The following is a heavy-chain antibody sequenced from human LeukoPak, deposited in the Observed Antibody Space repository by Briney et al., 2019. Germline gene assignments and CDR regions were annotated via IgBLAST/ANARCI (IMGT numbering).Heavy chain of an antibody. D-gene: IGHD3-10*01. CDR2: IYYSGST. V-gene: IGHV4-59*01. Sequence: PSETLSLTCTVSGGSISSYYWSWIRQPPGKGLEWIGNIYYSGSTNYNPSLKSRVTIPVDTSKNQFPLKLSSVTAADTAVYCCARASITMVRGVISALFDYWGQGTLVTVSS. CDR3: ARASITMVRGVISALFDY. J-gene: IGHJ4*02. CDR1: GGSISSYY.